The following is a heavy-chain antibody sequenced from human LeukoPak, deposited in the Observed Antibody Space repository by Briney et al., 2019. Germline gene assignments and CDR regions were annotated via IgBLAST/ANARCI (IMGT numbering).Heavy chain of an antibody. CDR1: GFTFSSYW. CDR2: INSDGSTT. V-gene: IGHV3-74*01. J-gene: IGHJ4*02. CDR3: ARGSAVTGVH. D-gene: IGHD1-14*01. Sequence: GESLKISCAASGFTFSSYWMHWVRQAPGKGLVWVSRINSDGSTTNYADSVKGRFTISRDNAKNTLYLQMNSLRAEDTAMYYCARGSAVTGVHWGQGTLVTASS.